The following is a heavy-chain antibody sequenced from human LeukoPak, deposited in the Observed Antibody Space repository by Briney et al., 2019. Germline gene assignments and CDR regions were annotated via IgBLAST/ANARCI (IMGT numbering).Heavy chain of an antibody. V-gene: IGHV3-48*01. CDR2: ISSSSSTI. Sequence: PGGSLRPSCAASGFTFSSYSMNWVRQAPGKGLEWVSYISSSSSTIYYADSVKGRFTISRDNAKNSLYLQMNSLRAEDTAVYYCARDLWGAADYWGQGTLVTVSS. D-gene: IGHD7-27*01. CDR3: ARDLWGAADY. CDR1: GFTFSSYS. J-gene: IGHJ4*02.